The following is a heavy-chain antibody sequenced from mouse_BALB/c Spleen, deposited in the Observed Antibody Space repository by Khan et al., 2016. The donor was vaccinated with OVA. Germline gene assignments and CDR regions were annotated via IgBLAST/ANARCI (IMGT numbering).Heavy chain of an antibody. CDR1: GFTFSTYG. CDR3: TRLAYYYDSEGFAY. V-gene: IGHV5-6*01. CDR2: VSTGGGYP. D-gene: IGHD1-1*01. J-gene: IGHJ3*01. Sequence: EVELVESGGDLVKPGGSLKLSCAASGFTFSTYGMSWVRQTPDKRLEWVATVSTGGGYPYYPDSVKGRFTISRENAKNTLYLQISGLKSDVTAMFYCTRLAYYYDSEGFAYWGKGTLVTVSA.